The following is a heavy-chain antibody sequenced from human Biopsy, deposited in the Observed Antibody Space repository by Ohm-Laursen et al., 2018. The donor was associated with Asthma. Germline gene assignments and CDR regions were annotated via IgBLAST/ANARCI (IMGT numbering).Heavy chain of an antibody. CDR2: ISKDASTK. CDR1: GFSFSNFA. Sequence: SLRLSCAASGFSFSNFAIHWVRQAPGKGLEWVGVISKDASTKDYADSVKGRFTMARDNSRNTLDLQMNSLREEDTAVYYCVRDGTDDAFDIWGQGTVVSVSS. CDR3: VRDGTDDAFDI. V-gene: IGHV3-30*01. J-gene: IGHJ3*02. D-gene: IGHD1-1*01.